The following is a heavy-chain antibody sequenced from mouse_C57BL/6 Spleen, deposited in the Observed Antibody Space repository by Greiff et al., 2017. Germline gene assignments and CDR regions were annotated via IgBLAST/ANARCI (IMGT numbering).Heavy chain of an antibody. J-gene: IGHJ4*01. CDR2: IDPEDGET. CDR3: ARSDSSGYEGYAMDY. Sequence: VQLKESGAELVKPGASVKLSCTASGFNIKDYYMHWVKQRTEQGLEWIGRIDPEDGETKYAPKFQGKATITADTSSNTDYLQLSSLTSEDTAVYYCARSDSSGYEGYAMDYWCQGTSVTVSS. V-gene: IGHV14-2*01. D-gene: IGHD3-2*02. CDR1: GFNIKDYY.